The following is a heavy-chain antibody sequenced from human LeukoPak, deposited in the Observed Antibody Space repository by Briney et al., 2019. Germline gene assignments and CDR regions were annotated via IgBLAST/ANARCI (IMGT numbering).Heavy chain of an antibody. CDR2: IIPIFGTA. CDR1: GGTFSSYA. CDR3: ARSQQLVRRYFDY. D-gene: IGHD6-13*01. Sequence: SVKVSCKASGGTFSSYAISWVRQAPGQGLEWMGGIIPIFGTANYAQKFQGRVTITADKSTSTAYMELSSLRSEDTAVYYCARSQQLVRRYFDYWGQGTLVTDSS. V-gene: IGHV1-69*06. J-gene: IGHJ4*02.